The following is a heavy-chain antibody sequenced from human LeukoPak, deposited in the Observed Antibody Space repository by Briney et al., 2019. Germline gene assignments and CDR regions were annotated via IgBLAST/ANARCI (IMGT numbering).Heavy chain of an antibody. V-gene: IGHV4-4*07. J-gene: IGHJ4*02. D-gene: IGHD4-11*01. Sequence: SETLSLTCTVSGASISSYYWSWIRQAAGKGLEWIGRIFTSGSTNYNPSLKSRVTMSVPTSKNQFSLKLSSVTAAETAVYYCARGPPADTVTSYFDYWGEGNLVTVSS. CDR3: ARGPPADTVTSYFDY. CDR1: GASISSYY. CDR2: IFTSGST.